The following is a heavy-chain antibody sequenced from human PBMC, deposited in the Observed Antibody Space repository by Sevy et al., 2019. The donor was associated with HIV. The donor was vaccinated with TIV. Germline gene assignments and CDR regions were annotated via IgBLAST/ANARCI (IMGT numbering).Heavy chain of an antibody. CDR2: IKSKTDGGTT. V-gene: IGHV3-15*01. CDR1: GFTFSNAW. Sequence: GGCLRLSCAASGFTFSNAWMSWVRQAPGKGLEWVGRIKSKTDGGTTDYAAPVKGRFTISRDDSKNTLYLQMNSLKTEDTAVYYCTTDPTMIVVVITSPLGDIWGQGTMVTVSS. CDR3: TTDPTMIVVVITSPLGDI. J-gene: IGHJ3*02. D-gene: IGHD3-22*01.